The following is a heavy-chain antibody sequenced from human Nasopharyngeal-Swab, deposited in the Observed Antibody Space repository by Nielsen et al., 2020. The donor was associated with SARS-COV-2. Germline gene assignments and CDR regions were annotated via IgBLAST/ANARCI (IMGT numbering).Heavy chain of an antibody. CDR3: ARGLSGIVPAPILGLGPYYYYYYMDV. CDR2: INHSGST. Sequence: SETLSLTCAVYGGSFSTYYWGWIRQPPGKGLEWIAEINHSGSTNYNPSLKSRVTISVDTSKSQVSLEVSSVTAADTAVYYCARGLSGIVPAPILGLGPYYYYYYMDVWGKGTTVTVSS. D-gene: IGHD2-2*01. V-gene: IGHV4-34*01. J-gene: IGHJ6*03. CDR1: GGSFSTYY.